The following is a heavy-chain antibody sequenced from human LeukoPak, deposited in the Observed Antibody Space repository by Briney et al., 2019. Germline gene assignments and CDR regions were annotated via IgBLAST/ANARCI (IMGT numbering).Heavy chain of an antibody. J-gene: IGHJ4*02. D-gene: IGHD6-19*01. CDR3: ARRSWKATGWYEGGY. CDR2: ISSSSSTI. CDR1: GFTFSSYS. Sequence: GGSLRLSCAASGFTFSSYSMNWVRQAPGKGLEWVSYISSSSSTIYYADSVKGRFTISRDNAKNSLYLQMNSLRAEDTAVYHCARRSWKATGWYEGGYWGQGILVTVSS. V-gene: IGHV3-48*04.